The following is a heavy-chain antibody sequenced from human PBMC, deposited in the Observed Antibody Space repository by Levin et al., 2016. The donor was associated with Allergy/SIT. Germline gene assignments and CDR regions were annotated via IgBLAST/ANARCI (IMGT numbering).Heavy chain of an antibody. V-gene: IGHV3-21*01. CDR2: ISSSSSYI. D-gene: IGHD6-19*01. CDR1: GFTFSSYS. J-gene: IGHJ5*02. CDR3: ARDSSGWHGYWFDP. Sequence: GGSLRLSCAASGFTFSSYSMNWVRQAPGKGLEWVSSISSSSSYIYYADSVKGRFTISRDNAKNSLYLQMNSLRAEDTAVYYCARDSSGWHGYWFDPWGQGTLVTVSS.